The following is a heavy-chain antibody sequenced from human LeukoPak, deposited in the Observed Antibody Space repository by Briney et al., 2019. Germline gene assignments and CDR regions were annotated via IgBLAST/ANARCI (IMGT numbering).Heavy chain of an antibody. CDR2: ISSSGSTI. D-gene: IGHD2-21*02. V-gene: IGHV3-11*01. Sequence: GGSLRLSCAASGFTFSDDYMSWIRQAPGKGLEWVSCISSSGSTIYYADSVKGRFTISRDNAKNSLYLQMNSLRAEDTAVYYCARPRLVVVTDYGMDVWGQGTTVTVSS. J-gene: IGHJ6*02. CDR1: GFTFSDDY. CDR3: ARPRLVVVTDYGMDV.